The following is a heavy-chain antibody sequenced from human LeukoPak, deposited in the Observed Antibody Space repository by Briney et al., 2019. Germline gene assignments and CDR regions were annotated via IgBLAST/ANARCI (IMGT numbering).Heavy chain of an antibody. CDR1: GFTFNYYS. CDR3: ARVYDYTFVGIIGWSDP. V-gene: IGHV3-48*04. Sequence: GGSLTLSCAASGFTFNYYSMNWFRQAPGKGLEWLSYITSSSTTIYYADSVRGRFTFSRHNAKDPLYLQMDSLRADDSAVYYCARVYDYTFVGIIGWSDPWGQGTLVTVSS. J-gene: IGHJ5*02. CDR2: ITSSSTTI. D-gene: IGHD3-16*02.